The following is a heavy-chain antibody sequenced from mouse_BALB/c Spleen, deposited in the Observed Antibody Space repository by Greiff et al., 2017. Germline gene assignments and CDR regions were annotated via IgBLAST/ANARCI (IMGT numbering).Heavy chain of an antibody. V-gene: IGHV5-17*02. CDR1: GFTFSSFG. J-gene: IGHJ4*01. CDR3: ARSRDGYGDY. Sequence: EVQRVESGGGLVQPGGSRKLSCAASGFTFSSFGMHWVRQAPEKGLEWVAYISSGSSTIYYADTVKGRFTISRDNPKNTLFLQMTSLRSEDTAMYYCARSRDGYGDYWGQGTSVTVSS. D-gene: IGHD2-3*01. CDR2: ISSGSSTI.